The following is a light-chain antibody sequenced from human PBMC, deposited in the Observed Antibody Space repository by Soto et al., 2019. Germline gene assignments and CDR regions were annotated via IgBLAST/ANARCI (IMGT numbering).Light chain of an antibody. Sequence: QSVLTQPPSASGTPGQTVTISCSGSSSNIGSAYIYSYQHLPATAPNLLIYRNNQRPPAVPHRFSSSKSGTAASLAISGLGSEEDADYYCAAWDDSLVVFGGGTKLTVL. CDR3: AAWDDSLVV. J-gene: IGLJ2*01. V-gene: IGLV1-47*01. CDR2: RNN. CDR1: SSNIGSAY.